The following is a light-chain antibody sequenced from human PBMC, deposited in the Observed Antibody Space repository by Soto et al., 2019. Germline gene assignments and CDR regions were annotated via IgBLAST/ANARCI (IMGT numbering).Light chain of an antibody. CDR3: SSYTSTSSWV. CDR2: DVS. Sequence: QPVLTQSASVSGSPGQSITISCTGTSSDVGGYNYVSWYQQHPGKAPKLIIYDVSNRPSGVSTRFSGSKSGSTASLTISGLQAEDEAHYSCSSYTSTSSWVFGGGTKLTVL. CDR1: SSDVGGYNY. J-gene: IGLJ3*02. V-gene: IGLV2-14*01.